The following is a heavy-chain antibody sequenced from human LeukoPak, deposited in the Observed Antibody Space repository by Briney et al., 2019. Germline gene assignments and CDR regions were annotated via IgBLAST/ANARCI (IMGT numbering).Heavy chain of an antibody. D-gene: IGHD1-26*01. CDR2: VYSGGST. Sequence: GGSLKLSCAASGFTVSSYYMSWVRQAPGKGLEWVSVVYSGGSTYYADSVKGRFTISRGNSKNTLYLQMNSLRAEDTAVYYCARAYSGRLAYFDYWGQGTLVTVSS. CDR1: GFTVSSYY. CDR3: ARAYSGRLAYFDY. J-gene: IGHJ4*02. V-gene: IGHV3-66*01.